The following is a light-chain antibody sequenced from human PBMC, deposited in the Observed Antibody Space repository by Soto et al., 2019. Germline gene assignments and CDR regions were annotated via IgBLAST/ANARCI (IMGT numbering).Light chain of an antibody. V-gene: IGKV3-20*01. CDR2: AAS. J-gene: IGKJ1*01. Sequence: PGERATLSCRASQSVSSNYLAWYQQKPGQAPGLLIYAASSRATGIPDRFSGSGSGTDFTLTISRLEPEDFAVYYCQQYGSSPRTFGQGTKVDIK. CDR1: QSVSSNY. CDR3: QQYGSSPRT.